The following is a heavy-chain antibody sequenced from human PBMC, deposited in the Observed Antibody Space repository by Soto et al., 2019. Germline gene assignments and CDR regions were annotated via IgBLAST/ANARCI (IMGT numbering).Heavy chain of an antibody. D-gene: IGHD2-2*01. J-gene: IGHJ6*03. V-gene: IGHV3-48*01. CDR2: ISSSSSTI. CDR3: ARDHIVVVPAAMLDYYYYMDV. CDR1: GFTFSSYS. Sequence: GGSLRLFCAASGFTFSSYSMNWVRQAPGKGLEWVSYISSSSSTIYYADSVKGRFTISRDNAKNSLYLQMNSLRAEDTAVYYCARDHIVVVPAAMLDYYYYMDVWGKGTTVTVSS.